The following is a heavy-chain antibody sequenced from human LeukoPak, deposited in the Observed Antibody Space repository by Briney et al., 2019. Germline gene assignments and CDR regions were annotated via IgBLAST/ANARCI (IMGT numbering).Heavy chain of an antibody. CDR3: ARNYDVLTGYPYYFDH. CDR2: ITAGGSFK. Sequence: GGSLRLSCAASGFTFSNYAMNWVRQAPGKGLNWVSSITAGGSFKYYADSVEGRFTISRDNAKNSLYLQMSSLTPEDTAVYYCARNYDVLTGYPYYFDHWGQGILVTVSS. CDR1: GFTFSNYA. V-gene: IGHV3-21*01. D-gene: IGHD3-9*01. J-gene: IGHJ4*02.